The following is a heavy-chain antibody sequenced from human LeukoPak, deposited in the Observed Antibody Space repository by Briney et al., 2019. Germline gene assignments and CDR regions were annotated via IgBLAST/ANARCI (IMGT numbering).Heavy chain of an antibody. J-gene: IGHJ6*02. CDR2: INILGSGGST. V-gene: IGHV3-23*01. D-gene: IGHD6-19*01. CDR3: AKKGLSLDYYAMDV. CDR1: GFTFSSYA. Sequence: QAGGSLRLSCAASGFTFSSYAMSWVRQAPGKGLEWVAGINILGSGGSTYYADSVKGRFTISRDNSKSTLYLQMNSLRAEDTAVYYCAKKGLSLDYYAMDVWGQGTTVTVSS.